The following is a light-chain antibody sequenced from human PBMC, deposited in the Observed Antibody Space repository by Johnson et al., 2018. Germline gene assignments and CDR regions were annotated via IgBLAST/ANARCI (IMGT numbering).Light chain of an antibody. CDR3: GTWDSSLSAGNG. Sequence: QSVLTQPPSVSAAPGQKVTISCSGSSSNIGNNYVSWYPQLPGTAPNLLIYENNTRPSWLPDRFSGPKSRSPATLGITGLQTRDEAEYYCGTWDSSLSAGNGFGTGTKGTVL. CDR2: ENN. J-gene: IGLJ1*01. V-gene: IGLV1-51*02. CDR1: SSNIGNNY.